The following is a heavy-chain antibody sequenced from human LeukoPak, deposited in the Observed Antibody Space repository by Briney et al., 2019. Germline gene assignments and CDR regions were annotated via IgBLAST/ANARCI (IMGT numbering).Heavy chain of an antibody. V-gene: IGHV4-34*01. J-gene: IGHJ4*02. CDR2: INHSGST. Sequence: SETLSLTCAVYGGSFSGYYWSWIRQPPVKGLGWIGEINHSGSTNYNPSLKSRVTVSVDTSKNQFSLKLSSVTAADTAVYYCARGRGGYSYGRSFDYWGQGTLVTVSS. CDR3: ARGRGGYSYGRSFDY. D-gene: IGHD5-18*01. CDR1: GGSFSGYY.